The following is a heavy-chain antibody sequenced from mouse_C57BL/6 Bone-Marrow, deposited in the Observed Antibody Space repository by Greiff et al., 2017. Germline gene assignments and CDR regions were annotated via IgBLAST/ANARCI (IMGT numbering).Heavy chain of an antibody. CDR1: GYTFTRYW. Sequence: QVQLQQPGAELVKPGASVKMSCKASGYTFTRYWITWVKQRPGQGLEWIGDIYPGSGRTTYNEKFQSKATLTVDTSSSTAYMQLSSLTSEDSAVYYCAYDPSYWYFDVWGTGTTVTVSS. D-gene: IGHD2-3*01. CDR3: AYDPSYWYFDV. V-gene: IGHV1-55*01. CDR2: IYPGSGRT. J-gene: IGHJ1*03.